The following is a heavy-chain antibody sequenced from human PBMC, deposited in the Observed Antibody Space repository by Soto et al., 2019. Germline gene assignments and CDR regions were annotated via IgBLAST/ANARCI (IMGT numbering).Heavy chain of an antibody. CDR3: ARGLNGYLHYFDY. V-gene: IGHV1-3*01. CDR1: GGTFSSYA. D-gene: IGHD5-18*01. J-gene: IGHJ4*02. Sequence: ASVKVSCKASGGTFSSYAISWVRQAPGQRLGWMGGINAGNGTTNYAQKFQGRVTITRDTSASTAYMELSSLRSEDTAVYYCARGLNGYLHYFDYWGQGTPVTVSS. CDR2: INAGNGTT.